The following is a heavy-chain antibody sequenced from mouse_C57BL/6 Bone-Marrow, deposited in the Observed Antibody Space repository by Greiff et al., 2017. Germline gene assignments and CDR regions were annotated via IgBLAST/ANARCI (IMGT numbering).Heavy chain of an antibody. CDR2: IYPGDGDT. J-gene: IGHJ2*01. Sequence: QVHVKQSGAELVKPGASVKLSCQASGYAFSSYWMNWVKQRPGQGLEWIGQIYPGDGDTNYNGKFKGKATLTADKSSSTAYMQLSSLTSEDSAVYFCASDYYGFDYWGQGTTLTVSS. D-gene: IGHD1-1*01. V-gene: IGHV1-80*01. CDR3: ASDYYGFDY. CDR1: GYAFSSYW.